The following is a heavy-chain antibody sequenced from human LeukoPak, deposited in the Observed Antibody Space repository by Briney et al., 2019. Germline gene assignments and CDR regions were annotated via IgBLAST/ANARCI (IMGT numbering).Heavy chain of an antibody. D-gene: IGHD3-10*01. CDR3: ARDHWSHYYGTGGENYFDP. J-gene: IGHJ5*02. Sequence: ASVKVSCKASGYSFTMYGISWVRQAPGQGLEWMGWISGFNAYTNYAQKLQGRVTMTTDTSTSTAYMEVRGLRSDDTAVYYCARDHWSHYYGTGGENYFDPWGQGTLVTVSS. CDR2: ISGFNAYT. V-gene: IGHV1-18*01. CDR1: GYSFTMYG.